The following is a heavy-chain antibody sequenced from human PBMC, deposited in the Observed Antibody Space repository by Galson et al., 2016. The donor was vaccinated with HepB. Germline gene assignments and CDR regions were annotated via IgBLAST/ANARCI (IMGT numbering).Heavy chain of an antibody. Sequence: SVKASCKASGYTFTGYYMHWVRQAPGQGLEWMGWINPNSGGTNYAQKFQGRVTMTRDTSISTAYMELSRLRSDDTAVYYCARNRPLASASGHSFYYGLDVWGQGTTVTVSS. CDR2: INPNSGGT. V-gene: IGHV1-2*02. D-gene: IGHD3-22*01. CDR1: GYTFTGYY. J-gene: IGHJ6*02. CDR3: ARNRPLASASGHSFYYGLDV.